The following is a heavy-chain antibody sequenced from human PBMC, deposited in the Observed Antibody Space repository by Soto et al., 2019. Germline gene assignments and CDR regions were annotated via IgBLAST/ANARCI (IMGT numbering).Heavy chain of an antibody. CDR3: AMELNSGWYGDYYYGMDV. D-gene: IGHD6-19*01. Sequence: ASVKVSCKASGYTFTSYDINWVRQATGQGLERMGWMNPNNGNTGYSQKFQGRVTITRDTSLSTAYMELSSLRSEDTAVYYCAMELNSGWYGDYYYGMDVWGQGTTLTVSS. CDR2: MNPNNGNT. J-gene: IGHJ6*02. CDR1: GYTFTSYD. V-gene: IGHV1-8*01.